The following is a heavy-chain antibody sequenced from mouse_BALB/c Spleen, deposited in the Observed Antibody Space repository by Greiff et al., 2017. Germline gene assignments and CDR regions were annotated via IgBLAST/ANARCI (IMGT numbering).Heavy chain of an antibody. CDR1: GYTFTSYW. CDR2: IFPGTGTT. V-gene: IGHV1S132*01. J-gene: IGHJ3*01. D-gene: IGHD1-1*01. Sequence: QVQLKQSGAELVKPGASVKLSCKTSGYTFTSYWIQWVKQRPGQGLGWIGEIFPGTGTTYYNEKFKGKATLTIDTSSSTAYMQLSSLTSEDSAVYFCAREAGSSFFAYWGQGTLVTVSA. CDR3: AREAGSSFFAY.